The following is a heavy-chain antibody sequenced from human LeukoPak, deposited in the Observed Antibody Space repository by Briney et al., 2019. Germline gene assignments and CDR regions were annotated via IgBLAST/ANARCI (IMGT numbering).Heavy chain of an antibody. D-gene: IGHD3-22*01. J-gene: IGHJ3*02. Sequence: PGGSLRLSCAACGFTVSSNYMSWVRQAPGKGLEWVSVIYSGGSTYYADSVKGRFTISRDNSKNTLYLQMNSLRAEDTAVYYCAKDRGYYDSVGYGFDIRGQGTMVTVSS. CDR3: AKDRGYYDSVGYGFDI. CDR1: GFTVSSNY. CDR2: IYSGGST. V-gene: IGHV3-66*01.